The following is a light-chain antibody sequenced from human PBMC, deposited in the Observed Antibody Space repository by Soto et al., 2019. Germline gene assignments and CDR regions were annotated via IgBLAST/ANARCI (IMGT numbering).Light chain of an antibody. CDR3: QQYNSYSWT. J-gene: IGKJ1*01. CDR2: KAS. V-gene: IGKV1-5*03. Sequence: DNQMTQSPSTLSASVGDRVTITCRASQSINTWLAWYQQKPGKAPNLLIYKASSLQSGVPSRFSGSGSGTEFTLTISSLQPDDFATYYCQQYNSYSWTFGRGTKVEIK. CDR1: QSINTW.